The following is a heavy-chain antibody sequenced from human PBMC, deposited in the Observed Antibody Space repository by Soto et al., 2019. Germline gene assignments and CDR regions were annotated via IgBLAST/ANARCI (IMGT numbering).Heavy chain of an antibody. CDR1: GGAFGRYS. CDR3: ARGDEMTAVTNFEY. Sequence: QVQLEQSGPEVKRPGTSVKVSCKASGGAFGRYSVSWVRQAPGQGLEWIGGVIPVFNTSNYSLKFQGRVAISADESTSTVFMELRSLRSEDTALYYCARGDEMTAVTNFEYWGQGTLVTVSS. V-gene: IGHV1-69*01. CDR2: VIPVFNTS. D-gene: IGHD4-17*01. J-gene: IGHJ4*02.